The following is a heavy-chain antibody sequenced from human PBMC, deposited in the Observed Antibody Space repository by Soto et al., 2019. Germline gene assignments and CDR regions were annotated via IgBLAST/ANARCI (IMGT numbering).Heavy chain of an antibody. CDR2: TYYRSRWYN. Sequence: QTLSLTRAISGDSVSGISAAWNWIRQSPSRGLEWLGRTYYRSRWYNGYAVSVKSRITVTPDTSNNQFSLHLNSVTPDDTAVYYCAREFAYYVSGSSYLDYSSQGARVTVPQ. D-gene: IGHD2-15*01. V-gene: IGHV6-1*01. J-gene: IGHJ4*02. CDR1: GDSVSGISAA. CDR3: AREFAYYVSGSSYLDY.